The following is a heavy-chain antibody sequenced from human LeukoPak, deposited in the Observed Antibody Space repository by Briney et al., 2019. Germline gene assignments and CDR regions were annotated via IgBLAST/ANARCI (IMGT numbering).Heavy chain of an antibody. CDR1: GFSVSSNY. CDR2: IYSDGRT. J-gene: IGHJ4*02. Sequence: GGSLRLSCAGTGFSVSSNYFNWVRQAPGKGLEWVSVIYSDGRTFYADSVKARFTIPRDNSKSTLYLQMNSLRAEDTAVYYCARASLYGSGSYYSDYWGQGTLVTVSS. CDR3: ARASLYGSGSYYSDY. D-gene: IGHD3-10*01. V-gene: IGHV3-66*01.